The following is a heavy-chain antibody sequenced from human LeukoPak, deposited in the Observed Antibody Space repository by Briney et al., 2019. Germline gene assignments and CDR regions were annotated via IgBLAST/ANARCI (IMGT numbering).Heavy chain of an antibody. CDR3: AKRGVVIRVILVGFHKEAYYFDS. CDR2: ISGSGGGT. D-gene: IGHD3-22*01. J-gene: IGHJ4*02. V-gene: IGHV3-23*01. CDR1: GITLSNYA. Sequence: GGSLRLSCAVSGITLSNYAMTWGRQAPGKGLEWVAGISGSGGGTNYADSVKGRFTISRDNYKNTLYLQMNSLGAEDTAVYFCAKRGVVIRVILVGFHKEAYYFDSWGQGALVTVSS.